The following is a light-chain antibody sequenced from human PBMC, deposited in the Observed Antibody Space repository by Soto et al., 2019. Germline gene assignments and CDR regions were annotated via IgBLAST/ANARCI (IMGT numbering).Light chain of an antibody. CDR2: RVS. Sequence: DVVMTQSPLSLPVSLGQPASISCRSSQSLVHSDGNTYLNWFQQAPGQSPRRQIYRVSNRDSGVPDRFSGSWSGTDFTLKISRVEAEDVGVYSFMQGTLWPMYTCGQGTKMEIK. CDR1: QSLVHSDGNTY. V-gene: IGKV2-30*02. J-gene: IGKJ2*01. CDR3: MQGTLWPMYT.